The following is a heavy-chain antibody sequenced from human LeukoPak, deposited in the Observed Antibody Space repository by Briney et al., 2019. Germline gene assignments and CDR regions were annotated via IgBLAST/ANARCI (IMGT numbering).Heavy chain of an antibody. CDR3: ARHRGSSSLFDY. V-gene: IGHV4-39*01. Sequence: SETPSLTCTVSGGSISSNDYYWDWIRQPPGMGLEYIGSIYYSGSTYYNPSLKSRVTISVDTSKNQFSLKLSSVTAADTAVYYCARHRGSSSLFDYWGQGTLVTVSS. D-gene: IGHD6-6*01. CDR2: IYYSGST. CDR1: GGSISSNDYY. J-gene: IGHJ4*02.